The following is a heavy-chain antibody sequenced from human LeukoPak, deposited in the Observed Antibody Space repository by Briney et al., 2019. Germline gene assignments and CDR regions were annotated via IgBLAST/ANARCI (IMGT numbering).Heavy chain of an antibody. V-gene: IGHV4-4*02. CDR3: AGDPHTGYDLEDY. Sequence: KSSETLSLTCAVSGGSISSSNCWSWVRQIPGKGLEWIGEIYQGGNTNYNPSIKSRVTISVDKSKNQFSLRLSSVSAADTAVYYCAGDPHTGYDLEDYWGQGTLVTVSS. CDR2: IYQGGNT. D-gene: IGHD5-12*01. J-gene: IGHJ4*02. CDR1: GGSISSSNC.